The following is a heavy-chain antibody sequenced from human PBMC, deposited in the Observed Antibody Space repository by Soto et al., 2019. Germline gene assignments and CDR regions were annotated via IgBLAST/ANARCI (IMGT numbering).Heavy chain of an antibody. CDR3: ARFDLGYCSGGSCSKDYFDY. J-gene: IGHJ4*02. Sequence: SETLSLTCAVSGGSISSGGYSWSWIRQPPGKGLEWIGYIYHSGSTYYNPSLKSRVTISVDRSKNQFSLKLSSVTAADTAVYYCARFDLGYCSGGSCSKDYFDYWGQGTLVTVSS. V-gene: IGHV4-30-2*01. CDR1: GGSISSGGYS. CDR2: IYHSGST. D-gene: IGHD2-15*01.